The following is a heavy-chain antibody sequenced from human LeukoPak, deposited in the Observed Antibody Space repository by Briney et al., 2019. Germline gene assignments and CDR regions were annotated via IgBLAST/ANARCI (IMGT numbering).Heavy chain of an antibody. Sequence: ASVKVSCKASGYNFPRYDITWVRQAPGQGLEWMGWINPNSGGTNYAQKFQGWVTMTRDTSISTAYMELSRLRSDDTAVYYCARAVMGGGSYYRIYYFDYWGQGTLVTVSS. CDR3: ARAVMGGGSYYRIYYFDY. CDR2: INPNSGGT. D-gene: IGHD3-10*01. CDR1: GYNFPRYD. J-gene: IGHJ4*02. V-gene: IGHV1-2*04.